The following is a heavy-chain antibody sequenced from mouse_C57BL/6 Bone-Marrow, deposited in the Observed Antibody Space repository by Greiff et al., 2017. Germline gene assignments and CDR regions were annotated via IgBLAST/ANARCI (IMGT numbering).Heavy chain of an antibody. CDR1: GYTFTSYG. CDR2: IYPRSGNT. D-gene: IGHD1-1*01. CDR3: ARCVTTVVATDY. V-gene: IGHV1-81*01. Sequence: VQLQQSGAELARPGASVKLSCKASGYTFTSYGISWVKQRPGQGLEWIGEIYPRSGNTYYNEKFKGKATLTADKSSSTAYMELRSLTAEDSAVYFCARCVTTVVATDYWGQGTTLTVSS. J-gene: IGHJ2*01.